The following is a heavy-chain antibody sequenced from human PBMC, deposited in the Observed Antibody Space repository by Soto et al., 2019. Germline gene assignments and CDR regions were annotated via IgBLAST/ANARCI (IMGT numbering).Heavy chain of an antibody. Sequence: SETLSLTCTVSGGSVSSGSYYWSWIRQPPGKGLEWIGYIYYSGSTYYNPSLKSRVTISVDTSKNQFSLKLSSVTAADTAVYYCASWVRAARPIYYYGMDVWGQGTTVTVSS. CDR2: IYYSGST. J-gene: IGHJ6*02. CDR1: GGSVSSGSYY. V-gene: IGHV4-30-4*08. D-gene: IGHD6-6*01. CDR3: ASWVRAARPIYYYGMDV.